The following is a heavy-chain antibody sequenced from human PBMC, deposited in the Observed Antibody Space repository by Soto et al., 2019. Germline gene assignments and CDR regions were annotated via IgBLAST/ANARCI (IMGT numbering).Heavy chain of an antibody. Sequence: PGESLKISCTGFGYTFTTFWVTWVRQMPGKGLEWMGRIDPRDSYVNYSLSFQGHVTISVDKSISTAYLQWGSLKASDTAMYYCARLFCSTTTCDSWFDPWGQGTLVTVSS. CDR1: GYTFTTFW. J-gene: IGHJ5*02. CDR3: ARLFCSTTTCDSWFDP. D-gene: IGHD2-2*01. CDR2: IDPRDSYV. V-gene: IGHV5-10-1*01.